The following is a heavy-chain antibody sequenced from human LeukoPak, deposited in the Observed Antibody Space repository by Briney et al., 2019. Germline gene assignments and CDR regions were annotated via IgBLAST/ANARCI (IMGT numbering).Heavy chain of an antibody. J-gene: IGHJ4*02. D-gene: IGHD2/OR15-2a*01. CDR2: IYYSGST. V-gene: IGHV4-30-4*01. CDR1: GGSISSGDYY. Sequence: NPSETLSLTCTVSGGSISSGDYYWSWIRQPPGKGLEWIGYIYYSGSTYYNPSLKSRVTISVDTSKNQFSLKLSSVTAADTAVYYCAGHHPRNTVDFWGQGTLVTVSS. CDR3: AGHHPRNTVDF.